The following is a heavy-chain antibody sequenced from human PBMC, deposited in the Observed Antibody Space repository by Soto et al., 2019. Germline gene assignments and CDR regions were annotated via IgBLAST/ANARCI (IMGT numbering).Heavy chain of an antibody. CDR1: GFTFSNAW. J-gene: IGHJ4*02. D-gene: IGHD2-15*01. V-gene: IGHV3-15*01. CDR3: TTVEYCSGCSCLPEYDFDY. Sequence: EVQLVESGGGLVKPGGSLRLSCAASGFTFSNAWMSWVRQAPGKGLEWVGRIKSKTDGGTTDYAAPVKGRFTISRDDSINTLYLQMNSLKTEDTAVYYCTTVEYCSGCSCLPEYDFDYWGQGTLVTVSS. CDR2: IKSKTDGGTT.